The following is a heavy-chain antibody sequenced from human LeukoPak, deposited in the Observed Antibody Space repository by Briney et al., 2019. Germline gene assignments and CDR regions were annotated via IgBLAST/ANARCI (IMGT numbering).Heavy chain of an antibody. J-gene: IGHJ4*02. CDR1: GGSISSYY. Sequence: SETLSLTRTVSGGSISSYYWSWIRQPPGKGLEWIGYIYYSGSTNYNPSLKSRVTISVDTSKNQFSLKLSSVTAADTAVYYCARTAMVEYYFDYWGQGTLVTVSS. CDR3: ARTAMVEYYFDY. V-gene: IGHV4-59*01. CDR2: IYYSGST. D-gene: IGHD5-18*01.